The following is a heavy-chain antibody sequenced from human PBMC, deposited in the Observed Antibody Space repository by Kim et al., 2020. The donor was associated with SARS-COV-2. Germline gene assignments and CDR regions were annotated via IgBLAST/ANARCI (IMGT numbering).Heavy chain of an antibody. CDR2: INHSGSA. CDR1: GGSFSDYY. D-gene: IGHD6-6*01. CDR3: VRGRSGGDSSSSPCNLVGDWYFDL. Sequence: SETLSLTCAVYGGSFSDYYWSWIRQPPGRGLEWIGEINHSGSANYNPSLKSRVTISIDTSKNQFSLKLTSVTAADTAVYFCVRGRSGGDSSSSPCNLVGDWYFDLWDRGTLVTVSS. J-gene: IGHJ2*01. V-gene: IGHV4-34*01.